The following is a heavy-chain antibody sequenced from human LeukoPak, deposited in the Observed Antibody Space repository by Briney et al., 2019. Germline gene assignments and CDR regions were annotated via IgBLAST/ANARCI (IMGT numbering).Heavy chain of an antibody. CDR1: GHTFSDYY. J-gene: IGHJ4*02. D-gene: IGHD2-21*01. V-gene: IGHV1-2*02. CDR3: ARIVLPGRPKTPYES. CDR2: INPNSGDT. Sequence: GASVKVSCKASGHTFSDYYLHWVRQAPGQGLEWMGWINPNSGDTNSTQKFQGRVTMTRGTSSSLSYMELRSLTVDDTAVYYCARIVLPGRPKTPYESWGQGTLVTVSS.